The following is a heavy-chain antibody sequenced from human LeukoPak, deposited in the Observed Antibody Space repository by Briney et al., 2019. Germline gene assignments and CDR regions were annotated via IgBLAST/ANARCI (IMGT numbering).Heavy chain of an antibody. V-gene: IGHV3-53*01. J-gene: IGHJ4*02. CDR3: ARAIQFGGYFDD. CDR1: GFTLSGDY. Sequence: EGSLRLSCAASGFTLSGDYMSWVRQAPGKGLEWVSVIFGVGATYYADSVKGRFTISRDNSKNALYLQMNSLRAEDRAVYYCARAIQFGGYFDDWGQGTLVTVST. CDR2: IFGVGAT. D-gene: IGHD2-15*01.